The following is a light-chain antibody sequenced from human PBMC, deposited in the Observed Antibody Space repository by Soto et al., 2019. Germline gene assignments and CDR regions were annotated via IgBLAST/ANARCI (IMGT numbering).Light chain of an antibody. V-gene: IGLV2-14*01. Sequence: QSVLTQPASVSGSPGQSNTISCTGTSSDVGGYNYVSWYQQHPGKAPKLMIYDVSNRPSGVSNRFSGSKSGNTASLTISGLQAEDEADYYCSSYTSSSTLDFGTGTKVTVL. CDR3: SSYTSSSTLD. J-gene: IGLJ1*01. CDR1: SSDVGGYNY. CDR2: DVS.